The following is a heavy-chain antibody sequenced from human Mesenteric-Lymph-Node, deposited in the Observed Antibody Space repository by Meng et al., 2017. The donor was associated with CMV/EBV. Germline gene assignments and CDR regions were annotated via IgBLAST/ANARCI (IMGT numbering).Heavy chain of an antibody. CDR1: GGSISSNTYY. CDR3: ARGNIPIKYCSSTSCLRKRIQPGHYFDY. Sequence: SETLSLTCTVSGGSISSNTYYWGWIRQPPGKGLEWIGSTYYSGSTYYNPSLKSRVTISVDTSKNQFSLKLSSVTATDTAVYYCARGNIPIKYCSSTSCLRKRIQPGHYFDYWGQGTLVTVSS. J-gene: IGHJ4*02. CDR2: TYYSGST. V-gene: IGHV4-39*01. D-gene: IGHD2-2*01.